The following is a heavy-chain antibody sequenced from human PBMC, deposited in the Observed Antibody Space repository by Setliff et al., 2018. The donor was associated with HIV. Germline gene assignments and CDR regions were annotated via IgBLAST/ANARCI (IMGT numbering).Heavy chain of an antibody. Sequence: ASVKVSCKGSGYSFTRYALHWLRQAPGQRPEWMGWISLVNVDTKYSQNFQGRLTIIRDTSASTAYMELSSLRSEDTAVYYCARGSGPYSSGWYIDYWGQGTLVTVSS. V-gene: IGHV1-3*01. J-gene: IGHJ4*02. D-gene: IGHD6-19*01. CDR1: GYSFTRYA. CDR2: ISLVNVDT. CDR3: ARGSGPYSSGWYIDY.